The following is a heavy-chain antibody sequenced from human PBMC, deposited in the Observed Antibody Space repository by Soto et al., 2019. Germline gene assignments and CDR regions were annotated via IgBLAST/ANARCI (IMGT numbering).Heavy chain of an antibody. CDR3: ARLGYDFWSGYYDY. CDR2: IYSGGST. CDR1: GFTVSSNY. Sequence: EVQLVESGGGLVQPGGSLRLSCAASGFTVSSNYMSWVRQAPGKGLEWVSVIYSGGSTYYADSVKGRFTISRHNSKNTLYLQMNSLRAEDTAVYYCARLGYDFWSGYYDYWGQGTLVTVSS. D-gene: IGHD3-3*01. V-gene: IGHV3-53*04. J-gene: IGHJ4*02.